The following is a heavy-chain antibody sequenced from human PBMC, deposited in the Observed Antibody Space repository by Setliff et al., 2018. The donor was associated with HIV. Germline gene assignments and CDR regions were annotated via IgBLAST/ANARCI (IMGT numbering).Heavy chain of an antibody. D-gene: IGHD1-26*01. CDR3: ARRNVVGSIQGFYYYTLDV. CDR2: IYYSGST. V-gene: IGHV4-31*03. CDR1: GGSISSGVYY. Sequence: SETLSLTCTVSGGSISSGVYYWSWIRQHPGKGLEWIGYIYYSGSTYYTPSLKSRVTMSVDTSKNQFSLRLSSVTAADTAVYYCARRNVVGSIQGFYYYTLDVWGQGTTVTVSS. J-gene: IGHJ6*02.